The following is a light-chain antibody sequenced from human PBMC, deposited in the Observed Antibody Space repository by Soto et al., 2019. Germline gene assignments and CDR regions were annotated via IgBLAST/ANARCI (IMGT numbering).Light chain of an antibody. CDR3: MQGTQRPPT. Sequence: DVVMSQSRVSVPCAVLEGCCISCIAMQSLGSSDGNTYLNWFQHRPGQSPRRLIYKVSIRTSGVPDRFSGSGSGTDFTLKISRVEAEDVGVYYCMQGTQRPPTFGQGTKVDTK. CDR2: KVS. V-gene: IGKV2-30*01. CDR1: QSLGSSDGNTY. J-gene: IGKJ1*01.